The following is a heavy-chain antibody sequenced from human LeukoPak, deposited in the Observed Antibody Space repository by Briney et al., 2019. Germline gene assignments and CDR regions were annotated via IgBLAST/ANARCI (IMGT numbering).Heavy chain of an antibody. CDR1: GFTFSDYY. D-gene: IGHD6-13*01. CDR3: AKGRYGSAWYEFDF. J-gene: IGHJ4*02. Sequence: PGGSLRLSCAASGFTFSDYYMSWIRQAPGKGLEWVSYISSSGSTIYYADSVKGRFTISRDNAKNSLYLQMNSLRAEDTAVYYCAKGRYGSAWYEFDFWGQGTLVTVSS. V-gene: IGHV3-11*01. CDR2: ISSSGSTI.